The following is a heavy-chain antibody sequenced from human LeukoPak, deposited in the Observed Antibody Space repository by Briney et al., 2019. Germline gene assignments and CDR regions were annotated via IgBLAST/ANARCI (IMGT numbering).Heavy chain of an antibody. D-gene: IGHD2-21*01. J-gene: IGHJ6*02. V-gene: IGHV3-30*03. CDR1: GFTFSSYG. CDR2: ISYDGSNK. CDR3: ARDYSYGLDV. Sequence: GGSLRLSCAASGFTFSSYGMHWVRQAPGKGLEWVAVISYDGSNKYYADSVKGRFTISRDNSKNTLYLQMNSLRAEDTAVYYCARDYSYGLDVWGQGTTVTVSS.